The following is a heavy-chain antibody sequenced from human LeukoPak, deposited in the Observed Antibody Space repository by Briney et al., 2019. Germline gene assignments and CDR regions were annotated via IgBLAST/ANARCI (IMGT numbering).Heavy chain of an antibody. V-gene: IGHV4-61*01. D-gene: IGHD3-10*01. J-gene: IGHJ4*02. CDR3: ARKFLGSRGYYFDY. Sequence: PSETLSLTCTISGDSGDSMNTYYWSWVRQPPGKALEWIGYIYNSGNTNYNPSLRSRVTMSVDTSRNQFSLRLTSVTAADTAIYYCARKFLGSRGYYFDYWGQGTLVTVSS. CDR2: IYNSGNT. CDR1: GDSGDSMNTYY.